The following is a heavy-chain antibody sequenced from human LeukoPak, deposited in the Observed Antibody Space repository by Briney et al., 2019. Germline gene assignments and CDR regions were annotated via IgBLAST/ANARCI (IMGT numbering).Heavy chain of an antibody. CDR3: AKDLSSGGGVFDY. J-gene: IGHJ4*02. CDR2: INQGGHET. Sequence: GGSLRLSCAASGFTFSDYWMSWVRQAPGKGLEWVANINQGGHETYYVDSVKGRFIISRDNAKNSLYLQMNSLRAEDTAVYYCAKDLSSGGGVFDYWGQGTLVTVSS. V-gene: IGHV3-7*03. D-gene: IGHD3-16*02. CDR1: GFTFSDYW.